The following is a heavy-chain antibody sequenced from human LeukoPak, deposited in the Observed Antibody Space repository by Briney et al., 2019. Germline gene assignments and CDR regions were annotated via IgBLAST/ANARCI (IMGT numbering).Heavy chain of an antibody. V-gene: IGHV3-30-3*01. Sequence: GGSLRLSCAASGFTFSNYAIHWVRQAPGKGLEWVADISHDGSNKYYADSVKGRFTISRDSSKNTLYLQMNSLRAEDTAVYYCARENFNYDILTGYYSLDYWGQGTLVTVSS. J-gene: IGHJ4*02. CDR2: ISHDGSNK. CDR3: ARENFNYDILTGYYSLDY. CDR1: GFTFSNYA. D-gene: IGHD3-9*01.